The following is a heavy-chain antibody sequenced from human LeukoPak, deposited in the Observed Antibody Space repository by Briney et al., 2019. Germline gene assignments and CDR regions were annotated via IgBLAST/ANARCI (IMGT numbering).Heavy chain of an antibody. J-gene: IGHJ4*02. CDR2: ISGSGGST. CDR1: GFTFSSYA. V-gene: IGHV3-23*01. CDR3: AKWTTRTASYDSSGYYFGGLFLRGLNFDY. Sequence: PGGSLRLSCAASGFTFSSYAMSWVRQAPGKGLEWVSAISGSGGSTYYADSVKGRFTISRDNSKNTLYLQMNSLRAEDTAVYYCAKWTTRTASYDSSGYYFGGLFLRGLNFDYWGQGTLVTVSS. D-gene: IGHD3-22*01.